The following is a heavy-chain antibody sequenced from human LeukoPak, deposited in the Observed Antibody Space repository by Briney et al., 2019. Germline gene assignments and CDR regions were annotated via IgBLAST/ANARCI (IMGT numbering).Heavy chain of an antibody. Sequence: ASVKVSCKASGYTFTSYDINWERQATGQGLEWMGWMNPNSGNTGYAQKFQGRVTMTRNTSISTAYMELSSLRSEDTAVYYCARGHQVGATSWFDPWGQGTLVTVSS. V-gene: IGHV1-8*01. CDR3: ARGHQVGATSWFDP. CDR1: GYTFTSYD. J-gene: IGHJ5*02. CDR2: MNPNSGNT. D-gene: IGHD1-26*01.